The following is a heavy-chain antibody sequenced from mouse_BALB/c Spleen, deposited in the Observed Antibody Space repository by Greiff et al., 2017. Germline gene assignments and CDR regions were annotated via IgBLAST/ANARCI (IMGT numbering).Heavy chain of an antibody. CDR3: AREAVRSFDY. J-gene: IGHJ2*01. CDR2: ISYDGSN. CDR1: GYSITSGYY. D-gene: IGHD2-14*01. V-gene: IGHV3-6*02. Sequence: EVKLQESGPGLVKPSQSLSLTCSVTGYSITSGYYWNWIRQFPGNKLEWMGYISYDGSNNYNPSLKNRISITRDTSKNQFFLKLNSVTTEDTATYYCAREAVRSFDYWGQGTTLTVSS.